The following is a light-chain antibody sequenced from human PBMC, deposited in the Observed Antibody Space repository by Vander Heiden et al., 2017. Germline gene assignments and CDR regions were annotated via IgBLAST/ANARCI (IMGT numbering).Light chain of an antibody. V-gene: IGKV4-1*01. CDR1: QSVLYSSNNKNY. CDR3: QQYDSNPLYT. CDR2: WAS. Sequence: DIVMTQSPDSLAVSLGERATINCKSSQSVLYSSNNKNYLAWYQQKPGQPPKLLIYWASTREAGVPDRFSGSGSGTDFTLTISSRQAEDVAVYYCQQYDSNPLYTFGQGTKLEIK. J-gene: IGKJ2*01.